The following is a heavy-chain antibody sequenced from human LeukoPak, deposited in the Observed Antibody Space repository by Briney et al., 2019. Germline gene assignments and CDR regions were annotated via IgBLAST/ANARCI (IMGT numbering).Heavy chain of an antibody. CDR1: GYTFTSYA. J-gene: IGHJ4*02. Sequence: GASVKVFCKASGYTFTSYAMHWVRQAPGQRLEWTGWINAGNGNTKYSQKFQGRVTITRDTSASTAYMELSSLGSEDTAVYYCARDLWGFGPYWGQGTLVTVSS. D-gene: IGHD3-10*01. V-gene: IGHV1-3*01. CDR2: INAGNGNT. CDR3: ARDLWGFGPY.